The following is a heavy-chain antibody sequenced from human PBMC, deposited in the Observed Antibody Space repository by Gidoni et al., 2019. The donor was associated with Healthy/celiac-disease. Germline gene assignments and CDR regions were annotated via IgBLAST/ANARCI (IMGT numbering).Heavy chain of an antibody. CDR3: ASLPQYYYDSSGYYPSKYYFDY. CDR1: GGSISSSNW. CDR2: IYHSGST. J-gene: IGHJ4*02. Sequence: QVQLQESGPGLVKPSGTLSLTCAVSGGSISSSNWWSWVRQPPGKGLEWIGEIYHSGSTNYNPSLKSRVTISVDKAKNQFSLKLSSMTAADTAVYYCASLPQYYYDSSGYYPSKYYFDYWGQGTLVTVSS. D-gene: IGHD3-22*01. V-gene: IGHV4-4*02.